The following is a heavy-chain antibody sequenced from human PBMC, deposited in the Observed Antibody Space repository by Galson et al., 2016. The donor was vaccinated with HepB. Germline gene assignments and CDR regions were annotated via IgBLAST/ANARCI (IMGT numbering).Heavy chain of an antibody. V-gene: IGHV3-9*01. D-gene: IGHD3-22*01. CDR3: AKGALPYYYDRSGYSSFDP. CDR2: ISWDGGTI. CDR1: GFTFDDCA. Sequence: SLRLSCAASGFTFDDCAMHWVRQAPGKGLEWVSGISWDGGTIGYADSVKGRFTISRDNDKNSLYLQMTSLRAEDTAFYYCAKGALPYYYDRSGYSSFDPWGRGTLVTVSS. J-gene: IGHJ5*02.